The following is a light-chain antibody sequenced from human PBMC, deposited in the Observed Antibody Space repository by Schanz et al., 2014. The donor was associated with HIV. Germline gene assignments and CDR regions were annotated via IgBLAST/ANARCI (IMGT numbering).Light chain of an antibody. CDR1: SSDVGGHNY. CDR2: DVS. Sequence: QSALAQPASVSGSPGQSITISCTGTSSDVGGHNYVSWYQRHPGKAPKLMIYDVSNRPSGVSNRFSGSKSGNTASLTISGLQPEDEADYYCSSFAGSNIPWVFGGGTKLTVL. J-gene: IGLJ3*02. V-gene: IGLV2-14*03. CDR3: SSFAGSNIPWV.